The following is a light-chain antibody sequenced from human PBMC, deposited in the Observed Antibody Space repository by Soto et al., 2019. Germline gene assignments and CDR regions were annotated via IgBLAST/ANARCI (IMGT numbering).Light chain of an antibody. J-gene: IGKJ1*01. CDR3: QQYNNWPRT. CDR2: GAS. V-gene: IGKV3-15*01. Sequence: IVMTQSPATLSLSPGERATLSCRASQSVGSDLAWYQQKPGQAPRLLIYGASTRATGIPARFSGSGSGTEFTLTISSLQSEDFAVYYCQQYNNWPRTFGQGTKVDI. CDR1: QSVGSD.